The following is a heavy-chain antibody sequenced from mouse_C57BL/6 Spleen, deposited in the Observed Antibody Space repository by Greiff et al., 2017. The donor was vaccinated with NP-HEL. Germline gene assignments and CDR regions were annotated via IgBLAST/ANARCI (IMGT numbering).Heavy chain of an antibody. CDR2: IYPRSGNT. CDR3: ARRTTVVATDY. CDR1: GYTFTSYG. J-gene: IGHJ2*01. Sequence: QVQLQQSGAELARPGASVKLSCKASGYTFTSYGISWVKQRTGQGLEWIGEIYPRSGNTYYNEKLKGKATLTADKSSSTAYMELRSLTAEDSAVYFWARRTTVVATDYWGQGTTLTVAS. V-gene: IGHV1-81*01. D-gene: IGHD1-1*01.